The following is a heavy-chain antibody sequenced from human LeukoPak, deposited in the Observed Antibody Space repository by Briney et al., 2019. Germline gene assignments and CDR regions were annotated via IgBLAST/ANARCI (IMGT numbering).Heavy chain of an antibody. CDR3: ARPVYYYYYGMDV. CDR1: GGSISSSSYY. J-gene: IGHJ6*02. V-gene: IGHV4-39*01. Sequence: NSSETLSLTCTVSGGSISSSSYYWGWIRQPPGKGLEWIGSIYYSGSTYYNPSLKSRVTISVDTSKNQFSLKLSSVTAADTAVYYCARPVYYYYYGMDVWGQGTTVTVSS. CDR2: IYYSGST.